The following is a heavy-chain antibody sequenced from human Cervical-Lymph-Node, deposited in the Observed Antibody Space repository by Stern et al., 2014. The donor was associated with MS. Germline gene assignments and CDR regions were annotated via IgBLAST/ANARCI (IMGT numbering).Heavy chain of an antibody. V-gene: IGHV3-30-3*01. Sequence: VQLVESGGGVVQPGRSLRLSCAASGFTFSSYAMHWVRQAPGKGLEWVALISYDGSKKYYADSVKGRLTITSDNSENTVYLQMNSLRAEDTAVYYCARVVAVAGTSFDYWGQGTAVTVSS. CDR3: ARVVAVAGTSFDY. J-gene: IGHJ4*02. CDR2: ISYDGSKK. CDR1: GFTFSSYA. D-gene: IGHD6-19*01.